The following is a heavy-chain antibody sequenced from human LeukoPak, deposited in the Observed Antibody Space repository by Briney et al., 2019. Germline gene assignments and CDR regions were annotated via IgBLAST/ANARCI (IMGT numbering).Heavy chain of an antibody. CDR2: INWKSNNI. CDR3: ARDRAGYFYAMDV. D-gene: IGHD6-13*01. Sequence: GGSLRLSCAASGFTFGDYAMHWVRQAPGKGLEWVSGINWKSNNIGYADSVKGRFTISRDNAKNSLYLQMNSLRTEDTALYYCARDRAGYFYAMDVWGQGTSVTVSS. CDR1: GFTFGDYA. V-gene: IGHV3-9*01. J-gene: IGHJ6*02.